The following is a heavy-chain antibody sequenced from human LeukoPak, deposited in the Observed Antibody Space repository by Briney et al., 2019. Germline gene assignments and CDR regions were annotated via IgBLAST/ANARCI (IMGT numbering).Heavy chain of an antibody. CDR3: ARDNDRARGDY. CDR1: GYTFTGYY. V-gene: IGHV1-2*02. Sequence: ASVKVSCKASGYTFTGYYMHWVRQAPGQGLEWMGWINPNSGDTNYAQKFQGRVTMTRDTSISTVYMEMSSLRSDDTAVYYCARDNDRARGDYWGKGTLVTVSS. J-gene: IGHJ4*02. D-gene: IGHD1-26*01. CDR2: INPNSGDT.